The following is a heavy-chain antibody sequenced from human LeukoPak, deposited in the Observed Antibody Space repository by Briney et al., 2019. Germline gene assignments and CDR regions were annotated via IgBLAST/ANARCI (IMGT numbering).Heavy chain of an antibody. D-gene: IGHD6-6*01. Sequence: PSETLSLTCTVAGASISSYYCSWVRQPPGKVREWIGYIYTSGSTNYNPSLKSGVTISVDTSKNQFSLKLSSVTAADTAVYYCARRGRYSSSSREAFDIWGQGTMVTVSS. CDR3: ARRGRYSSSSREAFDI. CDR2: IYTSGST. J-gene: IGHJ3*02. CDR1: GASISSYY. V-gene: IGHV4-4*09.